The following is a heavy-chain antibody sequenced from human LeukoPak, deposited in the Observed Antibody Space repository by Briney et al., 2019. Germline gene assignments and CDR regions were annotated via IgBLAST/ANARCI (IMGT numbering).Heavy chain of an antibody. CDR2: IYYSGST. D-gene: IGHD3-3*02. J-gene: IGHJ6*03. Sequence: PSETLSPTCTVSGVSISSYYWSWIRQPPGKGLEWIGHIYYSGSTNYNPSLKSRVTISVDTSKNQFSLKLSSVTAADTAVYYCARAFYPGYYSYMAVWGKGTTVTVSS. CDR3: ARAFYPGYYSYMAV. V-gene: IGHV4-59*12. CDR1: GVSISSYY.